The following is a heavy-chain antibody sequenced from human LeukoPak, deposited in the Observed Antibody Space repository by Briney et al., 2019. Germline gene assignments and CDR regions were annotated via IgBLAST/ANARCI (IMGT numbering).Heavy chain of an antibody. V-gene: IGHV3-7*01. D-gene: IGHD6-6*01. CDR1: GFTFSVYW. CDR2: IKQDGSHI. CDR3: ARIGYSSSSFDD. J-gene: IGHJ4*02. Sequence: GGSLRLSCAASGFTFSVYWMSWVRQAPGKGLEWVANIKQDGSHIYYVGSVKGRFTISRDNAKNSVYLQMSTLSAEDTAVYYCARIGYSSSSFDDWGQGTLVTVSS.